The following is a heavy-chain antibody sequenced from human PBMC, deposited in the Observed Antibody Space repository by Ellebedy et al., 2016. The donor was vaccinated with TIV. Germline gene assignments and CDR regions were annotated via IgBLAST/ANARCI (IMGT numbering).Heavy chain of an antibody. Sequence: PGGSLRLSCAASGFDFHNYWMSWVRQAPGRGLEWVANIKEDSSEKYYVDSVKGRFTISRDNAKNSLYLQMNSLRAEDTAVYYCARDGSGVFGGTRGWFDPWGQGTLVTVSS. CDR3: ARDGSGVFGGTRGWFDP. CDR1: GFDFHNYW. J-gene: IGHJ5*02. V-gene: IGHV3-7*03. CDR2: IKEDSSEK. D-gene: IGHD3-3*01.